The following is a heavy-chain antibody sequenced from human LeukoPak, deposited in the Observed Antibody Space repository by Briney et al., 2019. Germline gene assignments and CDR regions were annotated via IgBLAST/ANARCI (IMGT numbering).Heavy chain of an antibody. J-gene: IGHJ3*01. CDR1: GFTFNSSL. CDR2: IKEDGREE. Sequence: GGSLRLSCAAPGFTFNSSLLTWVRHAPRKGMEMEADIKEDGREENHMDSVKGRFTISRDNAMNSLYLQMNNLRTEDTAVYYCARDPSDRSGSYYAAFDLWGQGKMVAVSS. D-gene: IGHD3-22*01. CDR3: ARDPSDRSGSYYAAFDL. V-gene: IGHV3-7*04.